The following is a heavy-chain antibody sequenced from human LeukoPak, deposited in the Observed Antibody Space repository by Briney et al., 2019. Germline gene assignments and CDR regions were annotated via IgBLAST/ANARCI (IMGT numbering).Heavy chain of an antibody. D-gene: IGHD2-21*02. CDR3: ARYVTLNYYYSYYMDI. CDR2: IYPGDSDT. Sequence: GESLKISCKGSGYSFTSYWIGWVRQMPGKGLEWMGIIYPGDSDTRYSPSFQGQVPISADKSISTAYLQWSSLKASDPAMYSCARYVTLNYYYSYYMDIWGKGTTVTVSS. CDR1: GYSFTSYW. J-gene: IGHJ6*03. V-gene: IGHV5-51*01.